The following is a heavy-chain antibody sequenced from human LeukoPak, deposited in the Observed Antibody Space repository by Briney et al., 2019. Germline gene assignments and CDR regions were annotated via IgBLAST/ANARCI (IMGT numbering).Heavy chain of an antibody. D-gene: IGHD5-12*01. V-gene: IGHV3-15*07. CDR3: VTGGGYNGLDY. Sequence: GESLRLSCAVSGLTFSNAWMNWVRQAPGKGLEWVGRVLSRAGGGTIDYAAPVKGRFTISRDDSKNALFLQMNSLRTEDTAVYYCVTGGGYNGLDYWGQGALVTVSS. CDR1: GLTFSNAW. CDR2: VLSRAGGGTI. J-gene: IGHJ4*02.